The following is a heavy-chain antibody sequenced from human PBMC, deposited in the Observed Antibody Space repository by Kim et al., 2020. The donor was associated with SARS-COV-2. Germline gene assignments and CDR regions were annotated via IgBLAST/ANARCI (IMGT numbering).Heavy chain of an antibody. CDR3: ARDSLTYYDILTGYLGDEDDMDV. Sequence: ASVKVSCKASGYTFTSYGISWVRQAPGQGLEWMGWISAYNGNTNYAQKLQGRVTMTTDTSTSTAYMELRSLRSDDTAVYYCARDSLTYYDILTGYLGDEDDMDVWGQGTTVTVSS. CDR1: GYTFTSYG. J-gene: IGHJ6*02. V-gene: IGHV1-18*01. D-gene: IGHD3-9*01. CDR2: ISAYNGNT.